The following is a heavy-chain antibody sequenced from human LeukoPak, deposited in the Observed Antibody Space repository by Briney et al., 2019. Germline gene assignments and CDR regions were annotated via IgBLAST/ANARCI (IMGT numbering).Heavy chain of an antibody. V-gene: IGHV3-23*01. CDR3: AKERRNWGWNFFDF. CDR1: GFNFDYYA. D-gene: IGHD3-16*01. J-gene: IGHJ4*02. Sequence: GGSLRLSCAASGFNFDYYAMDWVRQAPGKGLEWVSGISGSGSRTFYADSVKGRFTISRDSSKYTLYLQMNSLTAEETAVYYCAKERRNWGWNFFDFWGQGTPVTVSS. CDR2: ISGSGSRT.